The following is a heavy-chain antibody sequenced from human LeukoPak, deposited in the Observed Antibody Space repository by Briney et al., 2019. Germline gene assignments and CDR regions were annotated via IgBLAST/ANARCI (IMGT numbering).Heavy chain of an antibody. CDR3: ARGLPDVY. D-gene: IGHD1-14*01. V-gene: IGHV3-53*01. Sequence: GGSLRLSCAASGFTFSSYGMSWVRQAPGKGLEWVSVIYSGGSTYYADSVKGRFTISRDNSKNTLYLQMNSLRAEDTAVCYCARGLPDVYWGQGTLVTVSS. CDR2: IYSGGST. CDR1: GFTFSSYG. J-gene: IGHJ4*02.